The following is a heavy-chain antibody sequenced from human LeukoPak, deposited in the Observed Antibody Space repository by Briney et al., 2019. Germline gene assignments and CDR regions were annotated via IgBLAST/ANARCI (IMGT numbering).Heavy chain of an antibody. CDR1: GYTFTSYG. Sequence: ASVKVSCKASGYTFTSYGISWGRQAPGQGREWMGGISAYNGNTNYAQKLQGRVTMTTDTSTSTAYMELRSLSSDDTAVYYCARDIYCPNGVCYHDYWGQGTLVTVSS. CDR2: ISAYNGNT. CDR3: ARDIYCPNGVCYHDY. D-gene: IGHD2-8*01. V-gene: IGHV1-18*01. J-gene: IGHJ4*02.